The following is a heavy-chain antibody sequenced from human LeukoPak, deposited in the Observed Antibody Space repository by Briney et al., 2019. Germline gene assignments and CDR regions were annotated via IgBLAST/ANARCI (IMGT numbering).Heavy chain of an antibody. CDR2: ISSSSSYR. CDR3: ARCPTGPRWERRFDY. CDR1: GFTFSSYS. V-gene: IGHV3-21*05. J-gene: IGHJ4*02. Sequence: GGSLRLSCAASGFTFSSYSMNWVRQAPGKGLEWVSYISSSSSYRFYADSVKGRFTISRDNAKNSLYLQMNSLRAEDTAVYYCARCPTGPRWERRFDYWGQGTLVTVSS. D-gene: IGHD4-23*01.